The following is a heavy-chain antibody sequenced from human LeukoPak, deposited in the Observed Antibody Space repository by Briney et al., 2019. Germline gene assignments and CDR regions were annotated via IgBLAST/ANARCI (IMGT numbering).Heavy chain of an antibody. CDR2: ISYDGSNK. V-gene: IGHV3-30-3*01. Sequence: GGSLRLSCAASGFTFSSYAMHWVRQAPGKGLEGVAVISYDGSNKYYADSVKGRFTISRDNSKNTLYLQMNSLRAEDTAVYYCAREAIAAAALLDYWGQGTLVTVSS. J-gene: IGHJ4*02. CDR3: AREAIAAAALLDY. CDR1: GFTFSSYA. D-gene: IGHD6-13*01.